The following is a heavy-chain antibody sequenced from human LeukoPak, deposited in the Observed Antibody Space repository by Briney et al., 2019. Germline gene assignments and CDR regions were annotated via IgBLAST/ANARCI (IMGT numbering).Heavy chain of an antibody. Sequence: GGSLRLSCAASGFTFSSYGMHWVRQAPAKGLEWVAFIRYDGSNKYYADSVKGRFTISRDNSKNTLYLQMNSLRAEDTAVYYCAKDPEEGYGSGSYYCCFDYWGQGTLVTVSS. CDR1: GFTFSSYG. CDR3: AKDPEEGYGSGSYYCCFDY. D-gene: IGHD3-10*01. V-gene: IGHV3-30*02. CDR2: IRYDGSNK. J-gene: IGHJ4*02.